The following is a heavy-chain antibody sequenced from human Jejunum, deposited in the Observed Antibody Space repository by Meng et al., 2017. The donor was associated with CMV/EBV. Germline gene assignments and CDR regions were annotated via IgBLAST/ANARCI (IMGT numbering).Heavy chain of an antibody. J-gene: IGHJ4*02. CDR1: GITFSNFA. D-gene: IGHD6-6*01. CDR3: ANLYSSSHFDY. V-gene: IGHV3-23*01. Sequence: AASGITFSNFAMSWVRQVPGKGLEWLSVISGSGGSIFYADSVKGRFTISRDNSKNTLYLQMNGLRAEDTAVYYCANLYSSSHFDYWGQGTRVTVSS. CDR2: ISGSGGSI.